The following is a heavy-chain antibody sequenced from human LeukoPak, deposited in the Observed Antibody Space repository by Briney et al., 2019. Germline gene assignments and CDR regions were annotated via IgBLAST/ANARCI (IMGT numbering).Heavy chain of an antibody. J-gene: IGHJ4*02. CDR3: ARGVGATDFDY. CDR2: ISSSSSYI. CDR1: GFSFSIYS. Sequence: TGGSLRLSCAASGFSFSIYSMNWVRPAPGKGLEWVSSISSSSSYIYYADSVKGRFTISRDNAKNSLYLQMNSLRAEDTAVYYCARGVGATDFDYWGQGTLVTVSS. D-gene: IGHD1-26*01. V-gene: IGHV3-21*01.